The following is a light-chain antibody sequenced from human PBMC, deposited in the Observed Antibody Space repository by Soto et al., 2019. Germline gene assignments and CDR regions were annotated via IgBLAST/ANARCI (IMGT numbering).Light chain of an antibody. Sequence: DIQVTQFPSSLSADVGDRITITCRASQAIGNYLAWYQQKPGKVPKLLIYDASTLQPGVPSRFSGSRSGTDFTLTVSSLQPEDVATYYCQKYNGVPLTFGPGTKV. CDR3: QKYNGVPLT. V-gene: IGKV1-27*01. J-gene: IGKJ3*01. CDR2: DAS. CDR1: QAIGNY.